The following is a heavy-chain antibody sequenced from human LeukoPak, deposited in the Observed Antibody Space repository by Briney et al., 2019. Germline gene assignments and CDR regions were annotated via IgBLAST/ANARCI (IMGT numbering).Heavy chain of an antibody. J-gene: IGHJ5*02. CDR2: INHSGST. Sequence: PSETLSLTCAVYGGSFSGYYWSWIRQPPGKGLEWIGEINHSGSTNYNPSLKSRVTISVDTSKNQFSLKLSSVTAADTAVYYCARRAGYSSSWRPFRYNWFDPWGQGTLVTVSS. CDR3: ARRAGYSSSWRPFRYNWFDP. D-gene: IGHD6-13*01. V-gene: IGHV4-34*01. CDR1: GGSFSGYY.